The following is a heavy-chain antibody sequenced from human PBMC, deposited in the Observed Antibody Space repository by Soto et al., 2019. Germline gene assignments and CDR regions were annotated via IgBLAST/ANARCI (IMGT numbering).Heavy chain of an antibody. D-gene: IGHD2-8*02. Sequence: QVVESGGGLVPPGGSLRLSCAASGFPFTNYWMNWVRQTPGKGLMWVSRISPDGSDVGYADSVEGLFTVSRDNDKKTLDLQMHRLSAEDTAMYYCACWGHIVPVAPSNFDRWGQGTLVTVSS. CDR3: ACWGHIVPVAPSNFDR. CDR1: GFPFTNYW. J-gene: IGHJ4*02. V-gene: IGHV3-74*01. CDR2: ISPDGSDV.